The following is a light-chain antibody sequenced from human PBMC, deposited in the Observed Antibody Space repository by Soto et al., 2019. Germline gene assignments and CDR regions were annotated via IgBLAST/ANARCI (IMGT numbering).Light chain of an antibody. CDR2: GAS. J-gene: IGKJ3*01. V-gene: IGKV3-20*01. Sequence: EVVLTQSPGTLSLSPGERATLSCRASQNVYINSLAWYQQKPGQPPRLLIYGASTRAAAIPDRFSGSGSGADIALRIDGLEPEDFAIDYCQQYGDSPLTFGPGTRVD. CDR3: QQYGDSPLT. CDR1: QNVYINS.